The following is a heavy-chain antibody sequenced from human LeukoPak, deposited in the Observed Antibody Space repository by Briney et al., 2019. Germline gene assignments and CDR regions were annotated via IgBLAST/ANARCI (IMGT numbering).Heavy chain of an antibody. Sequence: GGSLRLSCAASGFTVSSNYMSWVRQAPGKGLEWVANIKQDGSEKYYVDSVKGRFTISRDNAKNSLYLQMNSLRAEDTAVYYCARDREKYYYDSSGYLHWGQGTLVTVSS. J-gene: IGHJ4*02. D-gene: IGHD3-22*01. CDR1: GFTVSSNY. CDR3: ARDREKYYYDSSGYLH. CDR2: IKQDGSEK. V-gene: IGHV3-7*01.